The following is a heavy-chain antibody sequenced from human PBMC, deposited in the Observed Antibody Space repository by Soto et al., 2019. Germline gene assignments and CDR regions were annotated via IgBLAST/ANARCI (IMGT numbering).Heavy chain of an antibody. CDR2: IMPTFGTG. Sequence: QVLLVQSGPEVKKPGSSVKVSCKASGGTFNNYAINWVRQAPGKGLEWMGGIMPTFGTGNHAQKLQGRVTITADESTTTAYLELNSLPSEDTAIYYCASFDGTLVRGGRSSPYEMDVWGQGTTVIVSS. J-gene: IGHJ6*02. CDR3: ASFDGTLVRGGRSSPYEMDV. CDR1: GGTFNNYA. V-gene: IGHV1-69*01. D-gene: IGHD3-10*01.